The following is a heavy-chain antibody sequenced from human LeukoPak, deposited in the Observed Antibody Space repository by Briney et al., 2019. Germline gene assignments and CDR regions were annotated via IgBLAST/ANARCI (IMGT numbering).Heavy chain of an antibody. D-gene: IGHD3-3*01. CDR3: ARDGTPYDFWSGYLYSGWFDP. J-gene: IGHJ5*02. CDR2: IRGSVGTT. Sequence: GRSLRLSCAASGFTFSSYAMNWVRQAPGKGLEWVSSIRGSVGTTHYADSVKGRFTISRDNSKNTLYLQMNSLRAEDTAVYYCARDGTPYDFWSGYLYSGWFDPWGQGTLVTVSS. CDR1: GFTFSSYA. V-gene: IGHV3-23*01.